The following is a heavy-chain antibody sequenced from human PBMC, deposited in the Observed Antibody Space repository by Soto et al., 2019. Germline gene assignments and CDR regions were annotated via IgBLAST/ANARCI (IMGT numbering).Heavy chain of an antibody. CDR1: GFSLSTSGVG. D-gene: IGHD2-15*01. J-gene: IGHJ4*02. V-gene: IGHV2-5*02. CDR2: IYWDDDK. CDR3: THSWYCSGGSGYYTYYFDY. Sequence: QITLKESGPTLVKPTQTLTLTCTFSGFSLSTSGVGVGWIRQPPGKALEWLALIYWDDDKHYSPSLKSRLTISKDASNSQVVPTMTNMDPVDTATYYCTHSWYCSGGSGYYTYYFDYWGQGTLVTVSS.